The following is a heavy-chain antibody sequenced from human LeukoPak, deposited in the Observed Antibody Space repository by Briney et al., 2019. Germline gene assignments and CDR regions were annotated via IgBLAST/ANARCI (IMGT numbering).Heavy chain of an antibody. D-gene: IGHD1-26*01. J-gene: IGHJ4*02. CDR3: AKDKGWGLDY. V-gene: IGHV3-23*01. CDR2: ISGNGGTT. CDR1: GFAFNTYG. Sequence: PGGFLRLSCAASGFAFNTYGMSWVRQAPGKGLEWVSAISGNGGTTYYADSVKGRFTISRDNSKNTLYLKMSSLGAEDTAVYYCAKDKGWGLDYWGQGTLVTVSS.